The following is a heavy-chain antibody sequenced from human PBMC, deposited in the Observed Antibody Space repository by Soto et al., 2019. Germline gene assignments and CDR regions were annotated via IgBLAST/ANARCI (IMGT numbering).Heavy chain of an antibody. CDR1: GFTFSGYW. J-gene: IGHJ4*02. D-gene: IGHD3-16*02. CDR2: IKEDGSEK. V-gene: IGHV3-7*01. CDR3: AKHDYVWGSYRTFDY. Sequence: VHLVESGGHLVQPGGFLRLSCAGSGFTFSGYWMSWVRQAPGKGLEWVANIKEDGSEKYYVDSVEGRFTISRDNAKNSLYLQMNSLRAEDTGVYYCAKHDYVWGSYRTFDYWGQGTLVTVSS.